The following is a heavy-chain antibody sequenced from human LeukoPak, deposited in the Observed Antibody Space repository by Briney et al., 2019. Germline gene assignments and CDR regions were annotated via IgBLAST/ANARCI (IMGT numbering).Heavy chain of an antibody. V-gene: IGHV4-59*01. Sequence: SETLSLTCTVSGGSISSYYWSWVRQPPGKGLEWVGYIYYSGSTNYNPSLKSRVTISVDTSKKHFFLKLKSVTAADTAVYYCATGYGDFRVEGRYFYSWGQGTLVTVSS. CDR2: IYYSGST. D-gene: IGHD4-17*01. J-gene: IGHJ4*02. CDR1: GGSISSYY. CDR3: ATGYGDFRVEGRYFYS.